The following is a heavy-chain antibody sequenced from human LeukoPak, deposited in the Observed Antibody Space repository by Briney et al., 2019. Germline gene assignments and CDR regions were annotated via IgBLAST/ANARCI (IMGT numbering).Heavy chain of an antibody. CDR3: ARGAPRDCSPSSCSLFDH. J-gene: IGHJ4*02. D-gene: IGHD2-15*01. CDR2: IVQDGSGK. Sequence: PGGSLRLSCAASGFTLGNYWMSWVRQAPGQGLEWVANIVQDGSGKYYVDSVKGRFTISRDNAKNSLYLQVNSLRAEDTAVYYCARGAPRDCSPSSCSLFDHWGRGTQVTVSS. CDR1: GFTLGNYW. V-gene: IGHV3-7*01.